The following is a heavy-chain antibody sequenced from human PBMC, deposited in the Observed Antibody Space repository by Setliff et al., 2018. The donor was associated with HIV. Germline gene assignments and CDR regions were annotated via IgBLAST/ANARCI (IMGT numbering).Heavy chain of an antibody. J-gene: IGHJ3*02. Sequence: SETLSLTCTVSGGSFTSRSYYWGWIRQPPGKGLEWIGSIFYSGITYYNPSLKSRVTISVDTSKNQFSLNLTSVTAADTAVYYCARSTTFYDFWGGYYTHGAFEIWGRGTMVTVSS. D-gene: IGHD3-3*01. V-gene: IGHV4-39*01. CDR3: ARSTTFYDFWGGYYTHGAFEI. CDR1: GGSFTSRSYY. CDR2: IFYSGIT.